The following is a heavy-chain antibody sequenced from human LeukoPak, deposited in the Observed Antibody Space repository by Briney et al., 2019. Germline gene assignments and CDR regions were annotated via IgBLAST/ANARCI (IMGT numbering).Heavy chain of an antibody. CDR2: IGSSGSTI. CDR1: GGSISSSSYY. D-gene: IGHD6-13*01. CDR3: ARDGDSSSWSWFDP. V-gene: IGHV3-11*04. Sequence: LSLTCTVSGGSISSSSYYWGWIRQPPGKGLEWISYIGSSGSTIYYADSVKGRFTVSRDNAKNSLYLQMNSLRDEDTAVYYCARDGDSSSWSWFDPWGQGTLVTVSS. J-gene: IGHJ5*02.